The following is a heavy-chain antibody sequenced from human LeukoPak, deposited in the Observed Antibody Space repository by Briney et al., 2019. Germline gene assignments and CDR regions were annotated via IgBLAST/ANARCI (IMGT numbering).Heavy chain of an antibody. D-gene: IGHD3-3*01. V-gene: IGHV3-30-3*01. CDR3: ARDNSPFGVDPTALDAFDI. Sequence: PGGSLRLSCAASGFTSSSYAMHWVRQAPGKGLEWVAVISYDGSNKYYADSVKGRFTISRDNSKNTLYLQMNSLRAEDTAVYYCARDNSPFGVDPTALDAFDIWGQGTMVTVSS. CDR1: GFTSSSYA. CDR2: ISYDGSNK. J-gene: IGHJ3*02.